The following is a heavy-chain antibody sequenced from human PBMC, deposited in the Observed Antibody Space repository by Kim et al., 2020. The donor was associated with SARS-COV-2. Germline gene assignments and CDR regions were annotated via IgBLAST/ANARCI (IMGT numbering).Heavy chain of an antibody. CDR3: AGGSWERWLQPAACDY. D-gene: IGHD5-18*01. J-gene: IGHJ4*02. Sequence: ASVKVSCKASGYTFTSYYMHWVRQAPGQGLEWMGIINPSGGSTSYAQKFQGRVTMTRDTSTSTVYMELSSLRSEDTAVYYFAGGSWERWLQPAACDYWGQGTLVTVSS. CDR2: INPSGGST. V-gene: IGHV1-46*01. CDR1: GYTFTSYY.